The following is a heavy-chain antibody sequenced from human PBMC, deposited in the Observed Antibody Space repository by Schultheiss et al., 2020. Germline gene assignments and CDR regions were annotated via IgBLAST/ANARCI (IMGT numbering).Heavy chain of an antibody. Sequence: ASVKVSCKASGYTFTNYDINWVRQAPGQGLEWMGWINPNSGVTKYAQRFQGRVTLTRDTSISTAYMELTRLRSDDTAVYYCARGDVTILGVATGPMFDHWGQGTLVNVYS. J-gene: IGHJ4*02. CDR2: INPNSGVT. D-gene: IGHD3-3*01. V-gene: IGHV1-2*02. CDR1: GYTFTNYD. CDR3: ARGDVTILGVATGPMFDH.